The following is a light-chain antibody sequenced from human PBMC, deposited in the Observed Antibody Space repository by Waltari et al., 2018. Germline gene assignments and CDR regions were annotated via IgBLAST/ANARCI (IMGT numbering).Light chain of an antibody. Sequence: SYELTQPPSVSVSPGQPVSITCPGAQLGDTYVCWYQTKPGHSPEVVIYQDSLRPSGIPERFSGSNSGNTATLTISGTQPVDDADYYCQAWDSGVVFGGGTKLTVL. CDR1: QLGDTY. CDR3: QAWDSGVV. V-gene: IGLV3-1*01. CDR2: QDS. J-gene: IGLJ3*02.